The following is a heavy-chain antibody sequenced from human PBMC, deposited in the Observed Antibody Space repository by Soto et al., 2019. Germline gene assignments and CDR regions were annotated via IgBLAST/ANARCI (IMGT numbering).Heavy chain of an antibody. CDR3: ARDKITGLFDY. Sequence: QVQLQQWGAGLLKPSETLSLTCAVYGGSFSRYDWTWIRQPPGTGLEWIGEINHSGSTNYNPSLKSRVTISVDTSKNQFSLKLTSVTAADTAVYYCARDKITGLFDYWGQGTLVTVSS. CDR2: INHSGST. CDR1: GGSFSRYD. D-gene: IGHD2-8*02. V-gene: IGHV4-34*01. J-gene: IGHJ4*02.